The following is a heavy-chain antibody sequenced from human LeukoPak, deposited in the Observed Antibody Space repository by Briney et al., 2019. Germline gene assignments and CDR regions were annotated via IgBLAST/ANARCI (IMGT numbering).Heavy chain of an antibody. CDR1: GGSISSYY. V-gene: IGHV4-59*01. Sequence: SETLSLTCTVSGGSISSYYWSWIRQPPGKGLEWIGYIYYSGSTNYNPSLKSRVTISVDTSKNQFSLKLSSVTAADTAVYYCARGVGYSSGWYPTHYWGQGTLVTVSS. J-gene: IGHJ4*02. D-gene: IGHD6-19*01. CDR3: ARGVGYSSGWYPTHY. CDR2: IYYSGST.